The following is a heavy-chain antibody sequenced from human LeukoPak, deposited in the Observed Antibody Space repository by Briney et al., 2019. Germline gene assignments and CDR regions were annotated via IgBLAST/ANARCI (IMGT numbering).Heavy chain of an antibody. CDR2: ISGSGGST. CDR3: ARGVLSYGYGHPFKN. CDR1: GFTFSSYA. D-gene: IGHD5-18*01. Sequence: PGGSLRLSCAASGFTFSSYAMSWVRQAPGKGLEWVSAISGSGGSTYYADSVKGRFTISRDNSKNTLYLQMNSLRAEDTAVYYCARGVLSYGYGHPFKNWGQGTLITVSS. V-gene: IGHV3-23*01. J-gene: IGHJ4*02.